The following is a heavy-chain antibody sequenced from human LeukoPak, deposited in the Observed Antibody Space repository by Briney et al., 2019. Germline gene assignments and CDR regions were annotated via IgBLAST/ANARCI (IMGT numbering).Heavy chain of an antibody. Sequence: SETLSLTCTVSGGSISSYYWSWIRQPPGKGLEWIGYIYYSGSTNYNPSLKSRVTISVDTSKIQFSLNLRSVTAADTAVYYCAPQGMFGTIPNWFDPWGQGTLVTVSS. CDR1: GGSISSYY. CDR2: IYYSGST. V-gene: IGHV4-59*08. CDR3: APQGMFGTIPNWFDP. D-gene: IGHD3-10*02. J-gene: IGHJ5*02.